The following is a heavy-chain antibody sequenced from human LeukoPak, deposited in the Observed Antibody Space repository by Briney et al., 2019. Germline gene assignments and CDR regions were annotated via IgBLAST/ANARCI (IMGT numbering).Heavy chain of an antibody. J-gene: IGHJ6*02. CDR3: ARDYKPNGMDV. CDR1: GGSISSGSYY. Sequence: SQTLSLTCTVSGGSISSGSYYWSWIRQPPGKGLEWIGYIYYSGSTNYNPSLKSRVTISVDTSKNQFSLKLSSVTAADTAVYYCARDYKPNGMDVWGQGTTVTVSS. V-gene: IGHV4-61*01. CDR2: IYYSGST. D-gene: IGHD3-10*01.